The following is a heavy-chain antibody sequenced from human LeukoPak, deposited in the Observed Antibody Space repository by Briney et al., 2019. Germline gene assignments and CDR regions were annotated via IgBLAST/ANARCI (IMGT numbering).Heavy chain of an antibody. CDR2: MYHSGST. J-gene: IGHJ4*02. D-gene: IGHD3-10*01. Sequence: PSETLSLTCTVSGGSISSYYWSWIRQPPGKGLEWIGSMYHSGSTYYNPSLKSRVTISLDTSKNQFSLKLSSVTAADTAIYYCATLLLWFGELTSWDYWGQGTLVSVSS. V-gene: IGHV4-59*04. CDR1: GGSISSYY. CDR3: ATLLLWFGELTSWDY.